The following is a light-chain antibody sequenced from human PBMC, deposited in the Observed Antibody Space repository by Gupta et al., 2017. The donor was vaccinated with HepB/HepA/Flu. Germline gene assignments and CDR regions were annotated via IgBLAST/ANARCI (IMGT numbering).Light chain of an antibody. J-gene: IGKJ5*01. CDR1: QSVTSK. V-gene: IGKV3-15*01. Sequence: EIVMTQSPATLSVSPGERATLSCRASQSVTSKLAWYQQKPGQAPRLLIYGASARATGIPARFSGSGSGTEFTLTLSSLQSEDFAVYHCQQYNAWPLTFGQGTRLEIK. CDR3: QQYNAWPLT. CDR2: GAS.